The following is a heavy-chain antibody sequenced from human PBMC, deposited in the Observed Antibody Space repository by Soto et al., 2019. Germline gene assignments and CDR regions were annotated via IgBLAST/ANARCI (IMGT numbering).Heavy chain of an antibody. Sequence: QPGGSLRLSCAASGFTFINYGMGWVRQAPGKGLEWVSSISGSGGSSYHADSVRGRITISRDNPKNTLFLQMNNLRAEDTAIYYCAGRGEVEVTGFVYWGQGTMVTVSS. CDR2: ISGSGGSS. J-gene: IGHJ4*02. D-gene: IGHD3-22*01. V-gene: IGHV3-23*01. CDR3: AGRGEVEVTGFVY. CDR1: GFTFINYG.